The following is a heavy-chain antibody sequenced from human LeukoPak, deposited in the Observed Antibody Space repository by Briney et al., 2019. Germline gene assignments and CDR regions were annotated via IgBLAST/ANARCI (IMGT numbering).Heavy chain of an antibody. CDR3: ARENLELRGCFDY. V-gene: IGHV3-33*01. CDR2: IWYDGTNK. Sequence: PGRSLRLSCAASGFTFTGYGMHWVRQAPGKGLEWVAVIWYDGTNKYYADSVKGRFTISRDNSKNTLDLQMNSLRAEDTAVYYCARENLELRGCFDYWGQGTLVTVSS. CDR1: GFTFTGYG. D-gene: IGHD1-7*01. J-gene: IGHJ4*02.